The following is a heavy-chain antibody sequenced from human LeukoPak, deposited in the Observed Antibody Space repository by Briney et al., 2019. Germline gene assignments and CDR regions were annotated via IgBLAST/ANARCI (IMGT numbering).Heavy chain of an antibody. J-gene: IGHJ4*02. CDR3: AKSFAGARTGLSYYFDY. CDR2: IRYDGSNK. CDR1: GFTFSSYG. D-gene: IGHD3-10*01. Sequence: PGGSLRLSCAASGFTFSSYGMHWVRQAPGKGREWVAFIRYDGSNKYYADSVKGRFTISRDNSKNTLYLQMNSLRAEDTAVYYCAKSFAGARTGLSYYFDYWGQGTLVTVSS. V-gene: IGHV3-30*02.